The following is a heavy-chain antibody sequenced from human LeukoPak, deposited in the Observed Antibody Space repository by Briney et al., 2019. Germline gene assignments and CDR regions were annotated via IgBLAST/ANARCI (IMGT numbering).Heavy chain of an antibody. Sequence: RASVKVSCKASGGTFSSYAISWVRQAPGQGLEWMGGIIPIFGTANYAQKFQGRVTITADESTSTAYMDLNYLRSDDTAVYFCARATSANEYSYGFHFDYWGQGTLVTVSS. CDR2: IIPIFGTA. D-gene: IGHD5-18*01. V-gene: IGHV1-69*01. CDR3: ARATSANEYSYGFHFDY. J-gene: IGHJ4*02. CDR1: GGTFSSYA.